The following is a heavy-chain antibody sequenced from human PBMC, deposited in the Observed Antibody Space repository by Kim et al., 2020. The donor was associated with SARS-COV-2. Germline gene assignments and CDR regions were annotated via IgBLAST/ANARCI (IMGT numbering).Heavy chain of an antibody. J-gene: IGHJ2*01. CDR1: GFTFDDYA. CDR2: ISGDGGSK. Sequence: GGSLRLSCAASGFTFDDYAMHWVRQAPGKGLEWVSLISGDGGSKYYADSVKGRFTISRDNSKNSLYLQMNSLRTEDTALYYCAKDHSSSCPYCSFDLWGRGTLVTVSS. D-gene: IGHD6-13*01. CDR3: AKDHSSSCPYCSFDL. V-gene: IGHV3-43*02.